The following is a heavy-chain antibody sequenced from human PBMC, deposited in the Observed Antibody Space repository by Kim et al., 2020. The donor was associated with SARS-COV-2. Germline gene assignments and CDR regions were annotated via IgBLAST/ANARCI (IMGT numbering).Heavy chain of an antibody. CDR2: ISSSSSYI. J-gene: IGHJ6*02. D-gene: IGHD6-13*01. CDR1: GFTFSSYS. Sequence: GGSLRLSCAASGFTFSSYSMNWVRQAPGKGLEWVSSISSSSSYIYYADSVKGRFTISRDNAKNSLYLQMNSLRAEDTAVYYCARDDIGADSSSWYYVYYYYGMDVWGQGSTVTVSS. CDR3: ARDDIGADSSSWYYVYYYYGMDV. V-gene: IGHV3-21*01.